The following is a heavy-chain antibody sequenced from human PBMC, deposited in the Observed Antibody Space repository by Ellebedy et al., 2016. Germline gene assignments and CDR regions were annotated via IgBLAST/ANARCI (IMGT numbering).Heavy chain of an antibody. CDR3: ARGVLATIDGYFDY. CDR1: GGSFSGYY. J-gene: IGHJ4*02. CDR2: INHRGST. Sequence: SETLSLXXAVYGGSFSGYYWSWIRQPPGKGLEWIGEINHRGSTNYNPSLKSRVTISVDTSKNQFSLKLSSVTAADTAVYYCARGVLATIDGYFDYWGQGILVTVSS. D-gene: IGHD1-26*01. V-gene: IGHV4-34*01.